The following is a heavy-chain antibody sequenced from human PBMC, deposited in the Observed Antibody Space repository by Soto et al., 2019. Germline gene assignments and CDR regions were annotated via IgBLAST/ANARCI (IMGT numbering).Heavy chain of an antibody. CDR3: ARGPWTISWY. CDR2: INPGNGNT. CDR1: GYIFTTYG. D-gene: IGHD6-13*01. Sequence: QVQLVQSGAEVKKPGPSVKVSCKASGYIFTTYGLHWVRQAPGQRLEWMGWINPGNGNTNYSQKFQDRVTTTRDADALTAYMDLSILSSADTAVYYCARGPWTISWYWGRGATVIVSS. V-gene: IGHV1-3*01. J-gene: IGHJ4*01.